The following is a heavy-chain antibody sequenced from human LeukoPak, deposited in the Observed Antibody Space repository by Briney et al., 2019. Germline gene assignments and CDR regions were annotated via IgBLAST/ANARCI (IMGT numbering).Heavy chain of an antibody. J-gene: IGHJ4*02. CDR1: GFTFSSYW. Sequence: AGGSLRLSCAASGFTFSSYWMNWVRQAPGKGLEWVANIKQDGSEKYYVDSVKGRFTISRDNSKNTLYLQMNNLRAEDTAVFFCARGSLGSSTSYDCCPLDYWGQGALVTVSS. CDR3: ARGSLGSSTSYDCCPLDY. V-gene: IGHV3-7*03. D-gene: IGHD5-12*01. CDR2: IKQDGSEK.